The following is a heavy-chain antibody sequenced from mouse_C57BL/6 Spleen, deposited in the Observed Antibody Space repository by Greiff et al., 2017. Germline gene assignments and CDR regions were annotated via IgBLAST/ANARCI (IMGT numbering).Heavy chain of an antibody. CDR3: ARRQN. D-gene: IGHD3-2*01. V-gene: IGHV1-42*01. J-gene: IGHJ4*01. CDR2: INPSTGGT. Sequence: VQLQQSGPELVKPGASVKISCKASGYSFTGYYMNWVKQSPEKSLEWIGEINPSTGGTTYNQKFKAKATLTVDKSSSTAYMQLKSLTSEDSAVYYCARRQNWGQGTSVTVSS. CDR1: GYSFTGYY.